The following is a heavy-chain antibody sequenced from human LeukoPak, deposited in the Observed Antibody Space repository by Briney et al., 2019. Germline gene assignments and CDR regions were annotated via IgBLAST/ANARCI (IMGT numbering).Heavy chain of an antibody. V-gene: IGHV1-69*05. CDR3: ARVVYGSGSYRYYYYYMDV. CDR1: GSTFSSYA. D-gene: IGHD3-10*01. CDR2: IIPIFGTA. Sequence: SVKVSRKASGSTFSSYAISWVRQAPGQGLEWMGGIIPIFGTANYAQKFQGRVTITTDESTSTAYMELSSLRSEDTAVYYCARVVYGSGSYRYYYYYMDVWGKGTTVTVSS. J-gene: IGHJ6*03.